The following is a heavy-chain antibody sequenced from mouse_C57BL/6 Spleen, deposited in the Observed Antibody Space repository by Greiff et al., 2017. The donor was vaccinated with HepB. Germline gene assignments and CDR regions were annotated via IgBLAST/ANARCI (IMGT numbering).Heavy chain of an antibody. D-gene: IGHD2-12*01. CDR2: ISNGGGST. Sequence: DVKLVESGGGLVQPGGSLKLSCAASGFTFSDYYMYWVRQTPEKRLEWVAYISNGGGSTYYPDTVKGRFTISRDNAKNTLYLQMSRLKSEDTAMYYCARQDYSSWFAYWGQGTLVTVSA. CDR1: GFTFSDYY. J-gene: IGHJ3*01. CDR3: ARQDYSSWFAY. V-gene: IGHV5-12*01.